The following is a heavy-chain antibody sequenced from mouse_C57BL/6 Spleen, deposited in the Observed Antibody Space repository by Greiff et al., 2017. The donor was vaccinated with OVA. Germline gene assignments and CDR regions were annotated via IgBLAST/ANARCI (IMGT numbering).Heavy chain of an antibody. CDR2: IDPANGNT. Sequence: EVKLQESVAELVSPGASVKLSCTASGFNIKNTYMHWVKQRPEQGLEWIGRIDPANGNTKYAPKFQGKATITADTSSNTAYLQLSSLTSEDTAIYYCASDYGSSYLFAYWGQGTLVTVSA. CDR3: ASDYGSSYLFAY. V-gene: IGHV14-3*01. D-gene: IGHD1-1*01. J-gene: IGHJ3*01. CDR1: GFNIKNTY.